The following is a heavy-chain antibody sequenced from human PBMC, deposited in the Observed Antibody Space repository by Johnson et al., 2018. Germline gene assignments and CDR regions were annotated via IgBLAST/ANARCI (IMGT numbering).Heavy chain of an antibody. CDR2: IDPGNGNT. J-gene: IGHJ6*03. D-gene: IGHD3-16*01. Sequence: QVQLVQSGADVRRPGASVEISCKTSGYSFSRYVMHWVRQAPGQRLEWLGWIDPGNGNTKYSPKFQGRVTISWKTSASTVYMELNSRRSEDAAVDYCARGGASPGYYYMDVWGKVTTVTVSS. CDR3: ARGGASPGYYYMDV. CDR1: GYSFSRYV. V-gene: IGHV1-3*01.